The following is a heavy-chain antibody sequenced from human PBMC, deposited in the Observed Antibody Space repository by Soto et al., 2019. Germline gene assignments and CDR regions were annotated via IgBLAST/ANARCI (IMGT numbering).Heavy chain of an antibody. CDR2: ISGSGGST. Sequence: PGGSLRLSCAASGFTFSSYAMSWVRQAPGKGLEWVSAISGSGGSTYYADSVKGRFTISRDNSKNTLYLQMNSLRAEDTAVYYCAKLAHPFWSGYSGRVDYWGQGTLVTVSS. J-gene: IGHJ4*02. CDR1: GFTFSSYA. D-gene: IGHD3-3*01. CDR3: AKLAHPFWSGYSGRVDY. V-gene: IGHV3-23*01.